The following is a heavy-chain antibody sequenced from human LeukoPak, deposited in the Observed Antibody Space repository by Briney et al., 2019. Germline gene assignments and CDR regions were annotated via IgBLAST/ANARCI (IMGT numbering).Heavy chain of an antibody. CDR2: IYYSGST. CDR3: ARDMGYYYDSSGYYYVGYMDV. D-gene: IGHD3-22*01. J-gene: IGHJ6*03. V-gene: IGHV4-59*01. CDR1: GGSISSYY. Sequence: PSETLSLTCTVSGGSISSYYWSWIRQPPGKGLEWIGYIYYSGSTNYNPSLKSRVTISVKTSKNQFSLKLRSVTAADTAVYYCARDMGYYYDSSGYYYVGYMDVWGKGTTVTVSS.